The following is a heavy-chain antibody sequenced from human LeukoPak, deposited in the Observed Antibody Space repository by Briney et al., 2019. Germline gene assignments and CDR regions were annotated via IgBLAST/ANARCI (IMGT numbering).Heavy chain of an antibody. Sequence: GGSLRLSCAASGFTLSTFDMNWVRQAPGKGLEWVSSISTSSRYIYYRDSVKGRFTISRDDAKNSLYLQMHSLTVEDTAVYYCARADCSGSTCYLRHSWFDPWGQGTLVTVSS. CDR1: GFTLSTFD. D-gene: IGHD2-2*01. CDR2: ISTSSRYI. J-gene: IGHJ5*02. CDR3: ARADCSGSTCYLRHSWFDP. V-gene: IGHV3-21*06.